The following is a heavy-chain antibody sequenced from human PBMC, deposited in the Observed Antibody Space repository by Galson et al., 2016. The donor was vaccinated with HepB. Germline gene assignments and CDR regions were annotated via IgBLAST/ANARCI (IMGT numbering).Heavy chain of an antibody. D-gene: IGHD3-3*01. CDR1: GDSIRTSSYY. CDR3: ARHDMVSYYGSAMPFDP. V-gene: IGHV4-39*01. CDR2: IYVSGST. J-gene: IGHJ5*02. Sequence: SETLSLTCVVSGDSIRTSSYYWAWIRQPPGKGLEWIATIYVSGSTKPGSTHYNPSLKSRVTISVDTSRNYFSLNLSSVTAADTALYFCARHDMVSYYGSAMPFDPWGQGTLVTVSS.